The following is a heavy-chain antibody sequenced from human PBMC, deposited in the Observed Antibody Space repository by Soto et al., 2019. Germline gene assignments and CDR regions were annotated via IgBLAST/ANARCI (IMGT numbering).Heavy chain of an antibody. CDR1: GFTFRDYA. CDR2: INGSGRKT. Sequence: GGSLRHYPGTSGFTFRDYAMIWVGQAPGKGLEWVSAINGSGRKTYYADSVKGRFTISRDDSKNTLYLQMNSLKAEDTAVYYCAKEKYFDWLNWFDPWGQGT. CDR3: AKEKYFDWLNWFDP. D-gene: IGHD3-9*01. J-gene: IGHJ5*02. V-gene: IGHV3-23*01.